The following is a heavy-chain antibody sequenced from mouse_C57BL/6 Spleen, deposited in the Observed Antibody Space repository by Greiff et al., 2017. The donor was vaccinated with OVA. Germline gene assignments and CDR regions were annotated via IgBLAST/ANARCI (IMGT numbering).Heavy chain of an antibody. CDR2: IHPNSGST. V-gene: IGHV1-64*01. CDR3: ARYGSSYDYAMDY. J-gene: IGHJ4*01. CDR1: GYTFTSYW. Sequence: VQLQKPGAELVKPGASVKLSCKASGYTFTSYWMHWVKQRPGQGLEWIGMIHPNSGSTNYNEKFKSKATLTVDKSSSTAYMQLSSLTSEDSAVYYCARYGSSYDYAMDYWGQGTSVTVSS. D-gene: IGHD1-1*01.